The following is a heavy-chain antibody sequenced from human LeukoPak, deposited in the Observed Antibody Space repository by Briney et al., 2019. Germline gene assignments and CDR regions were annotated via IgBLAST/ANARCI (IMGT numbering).Heavy chain of an antibody. V-gene: IGHV1-2*02. CDR2: IDPNNGGT. Sequence: ASVKVSCKAFGYTFTSNYLHWVRQAPGQGLEGVGWIDPNNGGTYYAQHFQGRVTMTRDTSITTAYKELNSLTSDDTAVYYCARGLKVDGFGAGGSLGFWGQGTVVTVSS. J-gene: IGHJ4*02. D-gene: IGHD3-10*01. CDR3: ARGLKVDGFGAGGSLGF. CDR1: GYTFTSNY.